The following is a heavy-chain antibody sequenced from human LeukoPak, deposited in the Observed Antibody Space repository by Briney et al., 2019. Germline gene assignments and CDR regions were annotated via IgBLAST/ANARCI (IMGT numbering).Heavy chain of an antibody. J-gene: IGHJ4*02. V-gene: IGHV3-23*01. D-gene: IGHD4/OR15-4a*01. CDR2: ISGSGGST. Sequence: GGSLRLSCAASGFTFSSYAMSWVRQAPGKGLEWVSAISGSGGSTYYADSVKGRFTISRDNSKNTLYLQMNSLRAEDTAVYYWSKENSGLYYFDYWGQGTLGTGSS. CDR1: GFTFSSYA. CDR3: SKENSGLYYFDY.